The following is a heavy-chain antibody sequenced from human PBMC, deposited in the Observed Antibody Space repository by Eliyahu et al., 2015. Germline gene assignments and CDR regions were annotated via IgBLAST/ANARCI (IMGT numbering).Heavy chain of an antibody. D-gene: IGHD3-16*01. Sequence: EVQLVESGGGLVQPGGSLXLXCAASGFTVSXHYMGWVRQAPGKGLEWVXVIYSGGSAYYADSVKGRFTISRDNSKNTLYLQMNSLRAEDTAVYYCVGGRRYDAFDIWGQGTMVTVSS. CDR2: IYSGGSA. V-gene: IGHV3-66*01. CDR3: VGGRRYDAFDI. J-gene: IGHJ3*02. CDR1: GFTVSXHY.